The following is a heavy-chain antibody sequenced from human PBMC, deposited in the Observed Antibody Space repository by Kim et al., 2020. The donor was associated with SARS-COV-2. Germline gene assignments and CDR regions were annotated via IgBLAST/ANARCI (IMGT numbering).Heavy chain of an antibody. CDR3: ASGNYYGSGSYYPPFDY. CDR2: IYYSGST. Sequence: SETLSLTCTVSGGSISSGGYYWSWIRQHPGKGLEWIGYIYYSGSTYYNPSLKSRVTISVDTSKNQFSLKLSSVTAADTAVYYCASGNYYGSGSYYPPFDYWGQGTLVTVSS. D-gene: IGHD3-10*01. V-gene: IGHV4-31*03. CDR1: GGSISSGGYY. J-gene: IGHJ4*02.